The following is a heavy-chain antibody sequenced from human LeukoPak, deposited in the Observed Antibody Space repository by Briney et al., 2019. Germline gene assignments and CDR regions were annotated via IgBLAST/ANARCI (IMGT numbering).Heavy chain of an antibody. CDR2: IWYDGSNK. D-gene: IGHD3-9*01. Sequence: GRSLRLSCAASGFTFSSYGMHWVRQAPGKGLEWVAVIWYDGSNKYYADSVKGRFTISRDNSKNTLYLQMNSLRAEDTAVYYCAKGDSSRYDILTGFDYWGQGTLVTVSS. CDR3: AKGDSSRYDILTGFDY. V-gene: IGHV3-33*06. J-gene: IGHJ4*02. CDR1: GFTFSSYG.